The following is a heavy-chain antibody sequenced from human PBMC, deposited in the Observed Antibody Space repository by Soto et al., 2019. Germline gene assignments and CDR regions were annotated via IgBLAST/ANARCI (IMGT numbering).Heavy chain of an antibody. D-gene: IGHD1-7*01. CDR1: GFTFSDYF. CDR3: ARDSLRIGTKLFDY. Sequence: GGSLRLSCAASGFTFSDYFMDWVRQAPGKGLEWVSSIDSSSGYIYYADSLMGRFTISRDNARNSLFLQMNSLRAEDTAVYYCARDSLRIGTKLFDYWGQGTLVTISS. CDR2: IDSSSGYI. J-gene: IGHJ4*02. V-gene: IGHV3-21*01.